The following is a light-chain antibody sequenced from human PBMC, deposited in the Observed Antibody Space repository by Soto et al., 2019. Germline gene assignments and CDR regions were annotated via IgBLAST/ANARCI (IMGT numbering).Light chain of an antibody. CDR1: SSDVGTYNY. J-gene: IGLJ3*02. CDR2: DVS. V-gene: IGLV2-14*01. Sequence: QSALTQPASVSGSPGQSITISCTGTSSDVGTYNYVSWYQHRPGKAPKLMIYDVSYRPSGVSNRFSGSKSANTASLTISGLQAEHEADYYCSSYTTSNTQVFGGGTQLTVL. CDR3: SSYTTSNTQV.